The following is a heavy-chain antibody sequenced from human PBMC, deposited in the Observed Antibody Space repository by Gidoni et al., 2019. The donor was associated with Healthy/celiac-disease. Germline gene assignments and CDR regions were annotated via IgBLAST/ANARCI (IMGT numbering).Heavy chain of an antibody. Sequence: QVQLQESGPGLVKPSGTLSLTCAVSGGSLSSNNWWSWVRQPPGQGLEWIGEIYHSGTTNSNPALKRRVTISVDKSKNQFSLKLSSVTAADTAVYYCVRVPAARGDYYYYGMDVWGQGTTVTVSS. J-gene: IGHJ6*02. CDR2: IYHSGTT. CDR1: GGSLSSNNW. CDR3: VRVPAARGDYYYYGMDV. V-gene: IGHV4-4*02. D-gene: IGHD2-2*01.